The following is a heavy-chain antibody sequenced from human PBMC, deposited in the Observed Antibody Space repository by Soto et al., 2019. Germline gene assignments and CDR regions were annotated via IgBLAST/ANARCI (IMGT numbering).Heavy chain of an antibody. CDR2: ISSGGTSI. J-gene: IGHJ4*02. V-gene: IGHV3-48*03. CDR3: ARENYCDAFDF. D-gene: IGHD4-17*01. CDR1: GFTFSNYE. Sequence: EVQLVESGGGLVQPGGSLRLSCAASGFTFSNYEMNWVRQAPGKGLEWVSYISSGGTSIYYADSVKGRFTISRDNAWSSLYLQMYSLRDEDTAVYYCARENYCDAFDFWGQGTLVTVSS.